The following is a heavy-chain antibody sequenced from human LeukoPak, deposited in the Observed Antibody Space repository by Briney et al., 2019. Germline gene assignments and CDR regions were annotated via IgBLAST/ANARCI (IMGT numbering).Heavy chain of an antibody. Sequence: GGSLRLSCAASGFTLRSYTMNWVRQAPGKGLEWVSSIGISSNKIYYADSVKGRFIISRDNSKNTLYLQMNSLRAEDTAVYYCAKDEGVGATFLYAFDIWGQGTMVTVSS. J-gene: IGHJ3*02. V-gene: IGHV3-21*01. CDR3: AKDEGVGATFLYAFDI. D-gene: IGHD1-26*01. CDR2: IGISSNKI. CDR1: GFTLRSYT.